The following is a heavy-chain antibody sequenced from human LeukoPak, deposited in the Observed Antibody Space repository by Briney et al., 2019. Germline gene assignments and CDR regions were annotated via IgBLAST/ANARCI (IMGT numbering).Heavy chain of an antibody. V-gene: IGHV3-7*01. J-gene: IGHJ4*02. CDR3: ARDPGSSSFDL. D-gene: IGHD6-13*01. CDR2: INQDASVR. Sequence: GGSLRLSCAASGFSFSTYWMSWVRQTPEKGLEFVANINQDASVRNYMDPLKGRCTISRDNAKKSVYLEINSLRADDTAVYYCARDPGSSSFDLWGQGALVTLSS. CDR1: GFSFSTYW.